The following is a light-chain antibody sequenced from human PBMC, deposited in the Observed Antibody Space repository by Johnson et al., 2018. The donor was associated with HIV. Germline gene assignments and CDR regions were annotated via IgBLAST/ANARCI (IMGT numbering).Light chain of an antibody. CDR2: VNN. J-gene: IGLJ1*01. Sequence: QSVLTQPPSVSAAPGQKVTISCSGSSSNIGNNYVSWYQQVPGAAPKLLIYVNNKRPSGIPDRFSGSKSGTSATLGITGLQTGDEADYYCGTWDSSLSVDNYVLGTGTKVTVL. V-gene: IGLV1-51*01. CDR3: GTWDSSLSVDNYV. CDR1: SSNIGNNY.